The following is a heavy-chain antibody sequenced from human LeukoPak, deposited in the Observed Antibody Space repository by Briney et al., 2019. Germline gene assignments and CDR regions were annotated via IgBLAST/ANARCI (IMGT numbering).Heavy chain of an antibody. CDR3: ARGHWNATSGQFDY. D-gene: IGHD1-1*01. J-gene: IGHJ4*02. Sequence: SETLSLTCAVYGGSFSGYYWSWIRQPPGKGLEWIGEINHSGSTNYNPSLKSRVTISVDTSKNQFSLKLSSVTAADTAVYYCARGHWNATSGQFDYWGQGTPVTVSS. CDR1: GGSFSGYY. V-gene: IGHV4-34*01. CDR2: INHSGST.